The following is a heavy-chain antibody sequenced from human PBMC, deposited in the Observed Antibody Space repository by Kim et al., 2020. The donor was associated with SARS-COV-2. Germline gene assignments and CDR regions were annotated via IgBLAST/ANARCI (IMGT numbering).Heavy chain of an antibody. CDR1: GFIFSSYS. V-gene: IGHV3-21*01. J-gene: IGHJ4*02. CDR2: ISSSSTYI. CDR3: ARVNVGKESDY. Sequence: GGSLRLSCAASGFIFSSYSMNWVRQDPGKGLEWVSSISSSSTYIYYADSVKGRFTISRDNAKNSLYLQMNSLRAEDTAVYYCARVNVGKESDYWGQGTLVTVSS.